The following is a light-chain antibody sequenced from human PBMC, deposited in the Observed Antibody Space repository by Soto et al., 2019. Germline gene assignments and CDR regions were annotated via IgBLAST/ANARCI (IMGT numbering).Light chain of an antibody. V-gene: IGKV3-15*01. CDR2: AAS. Sequence: EIVMTQSPATPSVSPGEGATLSCRASQSLSFNLAWYQQKPGQAPRLLIYAASTRATGIPARFSGSGSGTEFTLTISSLQSEDFATYYCQQYSSQSRTFGQGTKVDIK. CDR3: QQYSSQSRT. J-gene: IGKJ1*01. CDR1: QSLSFN.